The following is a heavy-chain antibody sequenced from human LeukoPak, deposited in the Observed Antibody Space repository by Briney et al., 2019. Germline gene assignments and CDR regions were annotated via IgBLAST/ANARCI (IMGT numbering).Heavy chain of an antibody. Sequence: GRSLRLSCAASGFTFSSYTMHWVRQAPGQGLERVAVMSNDGNSKYYAGSVKGRFTISRDTSKSTLDLQMNGLRPEDTAVYYCARARATGSVTIGVWGQGTLVTVSS. CDR2: MSNDGNSK. D-gene: IGHD3-16*01. CDR3: ARARATGSVTIGV. J-gene: IGHJ4*02. V-gene: IGHV3-30-3*01. CDR1: GFTFSSYT.